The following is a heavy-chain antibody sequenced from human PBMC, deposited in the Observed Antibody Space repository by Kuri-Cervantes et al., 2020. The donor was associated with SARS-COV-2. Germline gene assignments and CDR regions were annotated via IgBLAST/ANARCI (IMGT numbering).Heavy chain of an antibody. V-gene: IGHV1-46*01. J-gene: IGHJ4*02. CDR3: ARVVFSYYSNYDSPIDY. CDR2: INPSGGST. Sequence: ASVKVSCKASGYTSTSYYMHWVRQAPGQGLEWMGIINPSGGSTSYAQKFQGRVTMTRDTSTSTVYMELSSLRSEDTAVYYCARVVFSYYSNYDSPIDYWGQGTLVTVSS. D-gene: IGHD4-11*01. CDR1: GYTSTSYY.